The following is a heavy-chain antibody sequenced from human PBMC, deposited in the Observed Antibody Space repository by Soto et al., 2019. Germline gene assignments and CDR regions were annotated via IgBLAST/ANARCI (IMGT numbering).Heavy chain of an antibody. J-gene: IGHJ6*02. CDR3: ARGKSYYGAGKGIYDYYSLDV. CDR1: GGTFSSYA. Sequence: QVQLVQSGAEVKKPGSSVKVSCKSSGGTFSSYAISWVRQAPGQGLEWMGGVIPVFGLATYAQKVQGRVTITAGKSTNTAYMEVSSLISEDTAVYYCARGKSYYGAGKGIYDYYSLDVWGQGTTVTVSS. CDR2: VIPVFGLA. D-gene: IGHD3-10*01. V-gene: IGHV1-69*17.